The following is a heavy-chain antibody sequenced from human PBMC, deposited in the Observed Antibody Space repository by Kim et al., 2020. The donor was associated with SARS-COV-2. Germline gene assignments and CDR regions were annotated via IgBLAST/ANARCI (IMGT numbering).Heavy chain of an antibody. J-gene: IGHJ6*03. Sequence: GGSLRLSCAASGFTFTSYAMSWVRQAPGKGLEWVSAISGSGGSTYYADSVKGRFTISRDNSKNTLYLQMNSLRAEDTDVYNCAKAEAAEGTDWWTFYYYMDVWGKGTTVTVS. D-gene: IGHD6-13*01. V-gene: IGHV3-23*01. CDR3: AKAEAAEGTDWWTFYYYMDV. CDR2: ISGSGGST. CDR1: GFTFTSYA.